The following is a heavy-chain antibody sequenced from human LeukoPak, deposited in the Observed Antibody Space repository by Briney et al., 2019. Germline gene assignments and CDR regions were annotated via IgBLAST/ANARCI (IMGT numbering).Heavy chain of an antibody. CDR2: IYYSGST. J-gene: IGHJ6*03. CDR1: GGSISSYY. D-gene: IGHD1-26*01. V-gene: IGHV4-59*08. CDR3: AGFSWDYYYYYMDV. Sequence: SETLSLTCTVSGGSISSYYWSWIRQPPGKGLEWIGYIYYSGSTNYNPSLKSRVTISVDTSKNQFSLKLSSVTASDTAVYYCAGFSWDYYYYYMDVWGKGTTVTVSS.